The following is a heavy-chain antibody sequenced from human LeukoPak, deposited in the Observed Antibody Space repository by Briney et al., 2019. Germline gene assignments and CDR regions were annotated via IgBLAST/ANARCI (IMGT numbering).Heavy chain of an antibody. CDR3: ARDAPLWEPVLVDI. D-gene: IGHD1-26*01. CDR2: IWYDGSNK. Sequence: GRSLRLSCAASGFPFSRYGMHWARHAPGKGLAWVPVIWYDGSNKYYADSVKGRFTSSRDNAKTSLYLQMNSLRAEDTAVYYCARDAPLWEPVLVDIWGQGTMVTVSS. CDR1: GFPFSRYG. V-gene: IGHV3-33*01. J-gene: IGHJ3*02.